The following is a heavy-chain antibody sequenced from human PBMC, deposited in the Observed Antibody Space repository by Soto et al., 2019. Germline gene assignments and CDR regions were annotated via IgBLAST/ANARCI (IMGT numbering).Heavy chain of an antibody. CDR1: GFTFSSDD. D-gene: IGHD2-8*02. CDR3: ARDRRLLYCSCRCRNVFGP. Sequence: GGSLRLSCAASGFTFSSDDMNWVRQAPGKGLEWVSYISSSGSTKYYADSVKGRFTISRDNAKDSLYLQMNSLRAEDTAVYYFARDRRLLYCSCRCRNVFGPWGQGTLVTVSS. J-gene: IGHJ5*02. CDR2: ISSSGSTK. V-gene: IGHV3-48*03.